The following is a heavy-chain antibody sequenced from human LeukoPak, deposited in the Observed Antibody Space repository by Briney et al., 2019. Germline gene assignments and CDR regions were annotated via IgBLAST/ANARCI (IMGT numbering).Heavy chain of an antibody. Sequence: SVKVSCKASGGTFSSYTTSGVRQAPGQGLEWRGRIIPILGIANYAQTCHGRVTITADKSTSTAYMELSSLRSEDTAVYYCASGHPPRYSGYDQWAFDIWGQGTMVTVSS. CDR3: ASGHPPRYSGYDQWAFDI. CDR1: GGTFSSYT. J-gene: IGHJ3*02. D-gene: IGHD5-12*01. V-gene: IGHV1-69*02. CDR2: IIPILGIA.